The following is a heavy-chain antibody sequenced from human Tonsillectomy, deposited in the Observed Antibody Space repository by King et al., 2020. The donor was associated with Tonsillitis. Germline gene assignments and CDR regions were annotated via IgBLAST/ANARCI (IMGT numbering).Heavy chain of an antibody. CDR3: AKDKGSGSYSYFDY. CDR1: GFRFDDYA. V-gene: IGHV3-9*01. CDR2: ISLNSDSM. D-gene: IGHD3-10*01. J-gene: IGHJ4*02. Sequence: VQLVESGGGLVQPGRSLRLSCAASGFRFDDYAMHWVRQAPGKGLEWVSGISLNSDSMGYVDSVKGRFTISRDNAKNSLYLQMNSLRVEDTALYYCAKDKGSGSYSYFDYWGQGAQVTVSS.